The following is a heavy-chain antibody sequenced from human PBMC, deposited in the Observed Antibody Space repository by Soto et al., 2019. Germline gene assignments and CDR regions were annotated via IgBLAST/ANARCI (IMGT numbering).Heavy chain of an antibody. V-gene: IGHV4-31*03. J-gene: IGHJ4*02. Sequence: SETLSLTCTVSGGSISSGGYYWSWIRQHPGKGLEWIGYIYYSGSTYYNPSLKSRVTISVDTSKNQFSLKLSSVTAADTAVYYCARDHRSGGSCYSGYFDYWGQGTLVTVSS. CDR1: GGSISSGGYY. D-gene: IGHD2-15*01. CDR2: IYYSGST. CDR3: ARDHRSGGSCYSGYFDY.